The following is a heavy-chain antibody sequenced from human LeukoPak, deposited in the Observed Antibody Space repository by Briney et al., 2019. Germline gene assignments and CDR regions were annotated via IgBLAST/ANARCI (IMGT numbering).Heavy chain of an antibody. CDR2: ISSSGSTI. Sequence: HAGGSLRLSCAASGFTFSSYEMNWVRQAPGKGLEWVSYISSSGSTIYYADSVKGRFTISRDNAKNSLYLQMNSLRAEDTAVYYCARDFAYYYDSSGYGYWGQGTLVTVSS. V-gene: IGHV3-48*03. CDR1: GFTFSSYE. D-gene: IGHD3-22*01. CDR3: ARDFAYYYDSSGYGY. J-gene: IGHJ4*02.